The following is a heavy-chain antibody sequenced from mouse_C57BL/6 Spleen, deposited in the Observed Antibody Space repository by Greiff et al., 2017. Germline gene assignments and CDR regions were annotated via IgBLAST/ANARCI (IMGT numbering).Heavy chain of an antibody. Sequence: QVQLKESGAELVRPGASVTLSCKASGYTFTDYEMHWVKQTPVHGLEWIGAIDPETGGTAYNQKFKGKAILTADKSSSTAYMELRSLTSEDSAVYYCTRRERGYDVKFAYWGQGTLVTVSA. V-gene: IGHV1-15*01. J-gene: IGHJ3*01. CDR3: TRRERGYDVKFAY. CDR2: IDPETGGT. CDR1: GYTFTDYE. D-gene: IGHD2-2*01.